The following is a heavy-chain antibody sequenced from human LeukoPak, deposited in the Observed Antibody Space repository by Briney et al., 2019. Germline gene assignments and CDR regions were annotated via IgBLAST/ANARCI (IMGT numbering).Heavy chain of an antibody. CDR2: IIPIFGTA. CDR3: ARDGGYNWNDDAFDI. V-gene: IGHV1-69*13. Sequence: SVKVSCKASGGTFSSYAISWVRQAPGQGLEWMGGIIPIFGTANYAQKFQGRVTITADESTSTAYMELSSLRSEDTAVYYCARDGGYNWNDDAFDIWGQGTMVTVSS. D-gene: IGHD1-20*01. CDR1: GGTFSSYA. J-gene: IGHJ3*02.